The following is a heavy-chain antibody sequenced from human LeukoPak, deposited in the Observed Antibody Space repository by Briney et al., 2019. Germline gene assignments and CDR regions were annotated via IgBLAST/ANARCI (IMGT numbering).Heavy chain of an antibody. Sequence: PGRSLRLSRVVSGFRFSSYGMHWVRQAPGKGLECVAVIAYDGSNKNYADSVKGRFSISRDNSKNTLYLQMNSLRAEDTAVYYCAKDEVPGFAPWYFDFWGQGTLVTVSS. J-gene: IGHJ4*02. CDR3: AKDEVPGFAPWYFDF. CDR1: GFRFSSYG. D-gene: IGHD3-10*01. V-gene: IGHV3-30*18. CDR2: IAYDGSNK.